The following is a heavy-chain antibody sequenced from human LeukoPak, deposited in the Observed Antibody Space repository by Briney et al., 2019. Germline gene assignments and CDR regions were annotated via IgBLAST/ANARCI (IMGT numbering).Heavy chain of an antibody. D-gene: IGHD1-1*01. CDR3: ARAPGYGAAYYFDY. CDR2: ISGSGGST. CDR1: GFTFSSYA. Sequence: PGGSLRLPCAASGFTFSSYAMSWVRQAPGRGLGWVSAISGSGGSTYYADSVKGRFTISRDNSKNTLYLQMNSLRAEDTAVYYCARAPGYGAAYYFDYWGQGALVTVSS. V-gene: IGHV3-23*01. J-gene: IGHJ4*02.